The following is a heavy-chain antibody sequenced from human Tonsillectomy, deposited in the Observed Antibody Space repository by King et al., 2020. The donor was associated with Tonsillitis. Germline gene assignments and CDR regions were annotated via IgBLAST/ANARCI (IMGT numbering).Heavy chain of an antibody. J-gene: IGHJ4*02. Sequence: GWVRQMHGKGLETMGIIYPGNSDTRYSPSFQGQVTISAVKSISTAYLQWSSLKTSDTAMYYCARLRGAHIDYWGQCTLVIVSS. CDR2: IYPGNSDT. V-gene: IGHV5-51*01. CDR3: ARLRGAHIDY. D-gene: IGHD3-10*01.